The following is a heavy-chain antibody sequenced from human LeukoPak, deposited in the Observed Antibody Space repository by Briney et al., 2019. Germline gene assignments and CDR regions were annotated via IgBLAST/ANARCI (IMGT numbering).Heavy chain of an antibody. CDR2: IIHNRSP. D-gene: IGHD2-15*01. V-gene: IGHV4-34*12. CDR3: VRNGRYSVDY. Sequence: SETLSLTCAVYGGSFSGYYWSWIRQPPGKGPEWIGEIIHNRSPNYNPSLKSRVTISVDTSKNQFSLKLSSVTAADTAVYYCVRNGRYSVDYWGQGTLVTVSS. J-gene: IGHJ4*02. CDR1: GGSFSGYY.